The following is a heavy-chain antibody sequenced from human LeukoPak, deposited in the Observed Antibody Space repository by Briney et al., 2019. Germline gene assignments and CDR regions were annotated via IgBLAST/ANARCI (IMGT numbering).Heavy chain of an antibody. CDR3: AREGGEYYYGMDF. D-gene: IGHD2-21*01. CDR2: ISYDGSNK. CDR1: GFTFSSYA. V-gene: IGHV3-30-3*01. J-gene: IGHJ6*02. Sequence: PGGSLRLSCAASGFTFSSYAMHWVRQAPGKGLEWVAVISYDGSNKYYADSVKGRFTISRDNSKNTLYLQMNSLRAEDTAVYYCAREGGEYYYGMDFWGRGTTVTVSS.